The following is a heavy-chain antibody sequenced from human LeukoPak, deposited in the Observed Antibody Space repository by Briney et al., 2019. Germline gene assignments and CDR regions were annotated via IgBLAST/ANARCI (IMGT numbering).Heavy chain of an antibody. CDR1: GFTISRYW. V-gene: IGHV3-7*01. J-gene: IGHJ5*02. D-gene: IGHD1-1*01. CDR2: IKQDGRER. CDR3: ARDGGTDWYDP. Sequence: PGGSLRLSCGASGFTISRYWMRWVRQAPGKGLEWVANIKQDGRERTYVDSVKGRFTSSRDNAKNSLYLQMNSLRVEDTAMYYCARDGGTDWYDPWGQGTLVTVSS.